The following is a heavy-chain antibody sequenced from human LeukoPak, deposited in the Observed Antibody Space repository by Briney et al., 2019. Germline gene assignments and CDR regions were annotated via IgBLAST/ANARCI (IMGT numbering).Heavy chain of an antibody. CDR3: AKEVVVSAAVGTVGFDP. J-gene: IGHJ5*02. CDR2: ISYDGSNI. V-gene: IGHV3-30-3*01. CDR1: GFTFSSYS. D-gene: IGHD6-13*01. Sequence: GGSLRLSCAASGFTFSSYSMHWVRQAPGKGLEGVAVISYDGSNIHYADSVKGRFTISRDNSKSTLYLRINSLRAEDTAVYYCAKEVVVSAAVGTVGFDPWGQGTLVIVSS.